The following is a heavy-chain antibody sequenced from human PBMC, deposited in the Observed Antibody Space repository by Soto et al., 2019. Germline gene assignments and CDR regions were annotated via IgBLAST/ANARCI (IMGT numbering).Heavy chain of an antibody. D-gene: IGHD3-3*01. V-gene: IGHV1-69*04. Sequence: SVKVSCKASGGTFSSYTISWVRQAPGQGLEWMGRIIPILGIANYAQKFQGRVTITADKSTSTAYMELSSLRSEDTAVYYSARDQEGDFWSGYAPAPFDYWGQGTLVTVSS. CDR1: GGTFSSYT. CDR3: ARDQEGDFWSGYAPAPFDY. J-gene: IGHJ4*02. CDR2: IIPILGIA.